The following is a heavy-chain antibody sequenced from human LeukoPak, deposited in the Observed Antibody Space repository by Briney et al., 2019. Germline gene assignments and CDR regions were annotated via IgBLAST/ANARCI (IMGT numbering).Heavy chain of an antibody. J-gene: IGHJ4*02. CDR3: ARHLYSESYYF. Sequence: PSQTLSLTCTVSGGSISSGGYYWSWIRQHPGKGLEWIGYINYSGNTYYNSSLKSRVTISVDTSKNQFSLKLSSVTAADTAVYYCARHLYSESYYFWGQGTLVTVSS. V-gene: IGHV4-31*03. CDR2: INYSGNT. D-gene: IGHD1-26*01. CDR1: GGSISSGGYY.